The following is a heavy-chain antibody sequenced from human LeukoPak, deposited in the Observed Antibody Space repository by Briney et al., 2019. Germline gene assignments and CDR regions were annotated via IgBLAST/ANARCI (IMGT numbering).Heavy chain of an antibody. Sequence: PGGSLRLSCAASGFTFSSYGMHWVRQAPGKGLEWVAVTWYDGSNKYYADSVKGRFIISRDSSKNTLYLQMNSLRAEDTAVYYCAKLMYYFDSSGYSIDYWGQGTLVTVSS. V-gene: IGHV3-30*02. CDR1: GFTFSSYG. J-gene: IGHJ4*02. CDR2: TWYDGSNK. D-gene: IGHD3-22*01. CDR3: AKLMYYFDSSGYSIDY.